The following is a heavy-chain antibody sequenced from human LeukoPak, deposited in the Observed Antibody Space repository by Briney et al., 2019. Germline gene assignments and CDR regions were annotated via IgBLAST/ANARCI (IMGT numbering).Heavy chain of an antibody. V-gene: IGHV1-2*02. CDR3: ARLAAVPG. J-gene: IGHJ1*01. CDR1: GYTFTGYY. CDR2: IHPASGGT. D-gene: IGHD6-19*01. Sequence: ASVKVSSKASGYTFTGYYLHWVRQAPGQGLEWMGWIHPASGGTNYAQKFQGRVTMTRDTSVSTAYMELSSLRSDDTAVYYCARLAAVPGWGQGTLVIVSS.